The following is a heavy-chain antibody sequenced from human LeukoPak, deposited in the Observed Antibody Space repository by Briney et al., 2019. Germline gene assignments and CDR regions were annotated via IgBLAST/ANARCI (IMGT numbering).Heavy chain of an antibody. CDR1: GFTFSSYA. D-gene: IGHD3-10*01. CDR3: ARDITMVRGVLDY. Sequence: GGSLRLSCAASGFTFSSYAMHWVRQAPGKGLEWVAVISYDGSNKYYADSVKGRFTISRDNSKNTLYLQMNSLKAEDTAVYYCARDITMVRGVLDYWGQGTLVTVSS. CDR2: ISYDGSNK. J-gene: IGHJ4*02. V-gene: IGHV3-30*04.